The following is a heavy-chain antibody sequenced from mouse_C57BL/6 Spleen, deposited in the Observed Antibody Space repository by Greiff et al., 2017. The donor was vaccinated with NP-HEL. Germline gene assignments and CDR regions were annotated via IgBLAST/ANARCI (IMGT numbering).Heavy chain of an antibody. J-gene: IGHJ3*01. Sequence: QVQLQQSGPELVKPGASVKLSCKASGYTFTSYDINWVKQRPGQGLEWIGWIYPRDGSTKYNEKFKGKATLTVDTSSSTAYMELHSLTSEDSAVYFCARSYDGYYFAYWGQGTLVTVSA. V-gene: IGHV1-85*01. D-gene: IGHD2-3*01. CDR3: ARSYDGYYFAY. CDR2: IYPRDGST. CDR1: GYTFTSYD.